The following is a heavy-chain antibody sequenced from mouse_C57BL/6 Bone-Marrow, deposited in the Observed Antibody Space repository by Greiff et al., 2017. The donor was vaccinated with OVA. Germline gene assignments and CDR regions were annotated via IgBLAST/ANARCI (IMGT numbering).Heavy chain of an antibody. J-gene: IGHJ4*01. V-gene: IGHV8-12*01. CDR3: ARREIYYAMDY. CDR2: IYWDDDK. CDR1: GFSLSTSGMG. Sequence: ESGPGILQSSQTLSLTCSFSGFSLSTSGMGVSWIRQPSGKGLEWLAHIYWDDDKRDNPSLKSRLTISKDTSRNQVCLKITSVDTADTATYYGARREIYYAMDYWGQGTSVTVSS.